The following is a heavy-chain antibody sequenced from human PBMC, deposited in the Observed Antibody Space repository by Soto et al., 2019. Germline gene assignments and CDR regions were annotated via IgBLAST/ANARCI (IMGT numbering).Heavy chain of an antibody. V-gene: IGHV1-69-2*01. D-gene: IGHD6-6*01. CDR2: LDPEDGET. J-gene: IGHJ2*01. CDR1: GYIFTDYY. CDR3: ATASSIGGRLWYFDL. Sequence: EVTLVQSGAEVKKPGATVKISCKVSGYIFTDYYVYWVQQAPGKGLEWMGFLDPEDGETMYAEKFQGRITITADTSTETAYMELSSLRSEDTAVYYCATASSIGGRLWYFDLWGRGTLVTVSS.